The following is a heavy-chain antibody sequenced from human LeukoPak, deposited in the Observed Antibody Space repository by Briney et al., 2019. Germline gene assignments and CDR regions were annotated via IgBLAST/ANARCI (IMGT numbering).Heavy chain of an antibody. CDR3: TRDGSVAGTRIFDY. CDR2: IRSKAYGGTT. V-gene: IGHV3-49*04. Sequence: GGSLRLSCTASGFTFGAYAMSWVRQAPGKGLEWVGFIRSKAYGGTTEYAASVKGRFTISRDDSKSIAYLQMNSLKTEDTAVYYCTRDGSVAGTRIFDYWGQGTLVTVSS. J-gene: IGHJ4*02. CDR1: GFTFGAYA. D-gene: IGHD6-19*01.